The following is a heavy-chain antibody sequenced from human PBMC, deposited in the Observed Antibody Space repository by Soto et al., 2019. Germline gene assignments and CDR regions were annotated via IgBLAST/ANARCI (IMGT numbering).Heavy chain of an antibody. D-gene: IGHD5-12*01. CDR3: ARGTQEMATPVGLDY. CDR2: ISAYNGNT. J-gene: IGHJ4*02. CDR1: GYTFTSYG. V-gene: IGHV1-18*04. Sequence: ASVKVSCKASGYTFTSYGISWVRQAPGQGLEWMGWISAYNGNTNYAQKLQGRVTMTTDTSTSTAYMELRSLRSDDTAVYYCARGTQEMATPVGLDYWGQGTLVTVSS.